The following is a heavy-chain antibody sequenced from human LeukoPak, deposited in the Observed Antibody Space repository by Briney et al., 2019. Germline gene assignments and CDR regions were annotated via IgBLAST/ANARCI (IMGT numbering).Heavy chain of an antibody. J-gene: IGHJ5*02. CDR2: ISSSSSTI. D-gene: IGHD2-2*01. CDR3: ATHCSTSTCP. Sequence: PGGSLRLSCAASEFTFSSYSMNWVRQAPGKGLEWVSYISSSSSTIYYADSVKGRFTVSRDNAKNSLYLQMNTLRAEDTAVYYCATHCSTSTCPWGQGTLVTVAS. V-gene: IGHV3-48*01. CDR1: EFTFSSYS.